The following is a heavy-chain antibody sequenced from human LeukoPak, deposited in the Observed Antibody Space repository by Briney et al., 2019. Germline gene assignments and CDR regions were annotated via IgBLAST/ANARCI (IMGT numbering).Heavy chain of an antibody. Sequence: GGSLRLSCAASVFTFSSYAMSCVRQAPGKGLEWVSTISSSGGSTYYADSVKGRFTISRDNSKNTLYLQMNSLRAEDTAVYNCAKVVGATTRGYFDYWGQGTLVTVSS. D-gene: IGHD1-26*01. J-gene: IGHJ4*02. CDR2: ISSSGGST. CDR1: VFTFSSYA. CDR3: AKVVGATTRGYFDY. V-gene: IGHV3-23*01.